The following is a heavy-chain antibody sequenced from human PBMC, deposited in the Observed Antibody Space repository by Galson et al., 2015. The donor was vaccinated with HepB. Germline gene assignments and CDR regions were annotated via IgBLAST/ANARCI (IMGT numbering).Heavy chain of an antibody. Sequence: SVKVSCKASGYTFTHYYIHWVRRAPGQGLEWLGWGKPNGGGTDYAQKFQGKVTLTGDTSIRTACMELSDMKSDDTAVYYCARSSLYQWNGYDAFDIWGQGRLVTVSS. CDR1: GYTFTHYY. V-gene: IGHV1-2*02. D-gene: IGHD1-20*01. J-gene: IGHJ3*02. CDR3: ARSSLYQWNGYDAFDI. CDR2: GKPNGGGT.